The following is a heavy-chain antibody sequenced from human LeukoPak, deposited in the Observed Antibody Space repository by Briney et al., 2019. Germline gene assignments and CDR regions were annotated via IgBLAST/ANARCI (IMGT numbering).Heavy chain of an antibody. CDR1: GFTFVDYG. V-gene: IGHV3-20*04. J-gene: IGHJ4*02. CDR3: AREGAFPDSNGYYFDR. D-gene: IGHD3-22*01. CDR2: VMWDGGGA. Sequence: VGSLRVSCAASGFTFVDYGMNLGRHGPGGGGGCVSGVMWDGGGADYADTVKGRFIISRDNAKNALYLQINSLRAEDTALYYCAREGAFPDSNGYYFDRWGKGTLVTVCS.